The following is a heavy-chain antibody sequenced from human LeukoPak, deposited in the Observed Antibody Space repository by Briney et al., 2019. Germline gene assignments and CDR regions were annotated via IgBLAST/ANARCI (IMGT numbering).Heavy chain of an antibody. J-gene: IGHJ4*02. Sequence: GGSLRLSCAASGFTFSSYGMHWVRQAPGKGLEWVAFIRYDGSNKYYADSVKDRFTISRDNSKNTLYLQMNSLRAEDTAVYYCAKDLSHGYSSSCPDYWGQGTLVTVSS. CDR3: AKDLSHGYSSSCPDY. CDR1: GFTFSSYG. V-gene: IGHV3-30*02. D-gene: IGHD6-13*01. CDR2: IRYDGSNK.